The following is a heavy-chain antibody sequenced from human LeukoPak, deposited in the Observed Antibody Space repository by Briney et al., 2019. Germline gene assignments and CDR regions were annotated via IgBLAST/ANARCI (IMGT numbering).Heavy chain of an antibody. CDR1: GFTFSSYA. CDR3: PKSWVVWGSPSPDY. V-gene: IGHV3-23*01. D-gene: IGHD3-16*01. CDR2: ISGSGGST. J-gene: IGHJ4*02. Sequence: GGSLRLSCAASGFTFSSYAMSWVRQAPGKGLEWVSAISGSGGSTYYADSVKGRFTISRDNSKNTLYLQMNSLRAENTAVYYCPKSWVVWGSPSPDYWGEGTLVTVSS.